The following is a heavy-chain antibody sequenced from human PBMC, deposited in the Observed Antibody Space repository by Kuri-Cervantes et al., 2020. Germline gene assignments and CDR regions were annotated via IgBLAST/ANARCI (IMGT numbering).Heavy chain of an antibody. CDR1: GFTFSSYA. D-gene: IGHD1-1*01. CDR3: ATMNGYFKY. CDR2: ISYDGSNK. V-gene: IGHV3-30-3*01. Sequence: GGSLRLSCAASGFTFSSYAMHWVRQAPGKGLEWVAVISYDGSNKYYADSVKGRFTISRDNSKNTLYLQMNSLRAEDTAVYYCATMNGYFKYWGQGTLVTVSS. J-gene: IGHJ4*02.